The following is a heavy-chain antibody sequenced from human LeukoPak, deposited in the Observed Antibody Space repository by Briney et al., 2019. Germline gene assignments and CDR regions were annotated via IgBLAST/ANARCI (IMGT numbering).Heavy chain of an antibody. Sequence: SGGSLRLSCAASGFIFSSYGMHWVRQAPGKGLEWVAVNLSDGSKDFYADSVKGRFTISRDNSKNTLYLQMNSLRAEDTAVYYCAKDQRHYYGSGSLRWLGMDVWGQGTTVTVSS. CDR2: NLSDGSKD. D-gene: IGHD3-10*01. V-gene: IGHV3-30*02. CDR3: AKDQRHYYGSGSLRWLGMDV. J-gene: IGHJ6*02. CDR1: GFIFSSYG.